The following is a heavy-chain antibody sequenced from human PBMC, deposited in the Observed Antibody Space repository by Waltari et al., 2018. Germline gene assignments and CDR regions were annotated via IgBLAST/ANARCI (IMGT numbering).Heavy chain of an antibody. J-gene: IGHJ3*02. CDR3: AREQFPPAFDI. V-gene: IGHV4-34*01. CDR2: INHSGST. CDR1: GGSFSGYY. Sequence: QVQLQQWGAGLLKPSETLSLTCAVYGGSFSGYYWSWIRQPPGKGLEWIGEINHSGSTNYNPSLKSRVTISVDTSKNQFSLKLSSVTAADTAVYYCAREQFPPAFDIWGQGTMVTGSS. D-gene: IGHD6-19*01.